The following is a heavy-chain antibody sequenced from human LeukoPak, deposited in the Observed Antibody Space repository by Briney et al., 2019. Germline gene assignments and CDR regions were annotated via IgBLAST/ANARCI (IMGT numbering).Heavy chain of an antibody. CDR1: GGSISSYY. V-gene: IGHV4-59*08. CDR3: VRHGTQKYVADY. D-gene: IGHD1-1*01. J-gene: IGHJ4*02. CDR2: VSYSGST. Sequence: PSVTLSLTCTVSGGSISSYYWSWIRQPPGKGLEWIGYVSYSGSTNYNPSLKSRVTISVDTSKNQFSLKLSSVTAPDTAVYYCVRHGTQKYVADYWGQGTLVTVSS.